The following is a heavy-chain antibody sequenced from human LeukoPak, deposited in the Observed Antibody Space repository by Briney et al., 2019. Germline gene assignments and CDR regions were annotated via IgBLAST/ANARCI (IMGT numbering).Heavy chain of an antibody. J-gene: IGHJ4*02. Sequence: GGSLRLSCAASGFTFSSYGMHWVRQAPGKGLEWVAFIRYDGSGKYYADSVKGRFTISRDNPKNTLYLQMSSLRAEDTAVYYCAKALLDIGMATFRPGFEHWGQGTLVTVSS. V-gene: IGHV3-30*02. CDR3: AKALLDIGMATFRPGFEH. CDR1: GFTFSSYG. CDR2: IRYDGSGK. D-gene: IGHD5-24*01.